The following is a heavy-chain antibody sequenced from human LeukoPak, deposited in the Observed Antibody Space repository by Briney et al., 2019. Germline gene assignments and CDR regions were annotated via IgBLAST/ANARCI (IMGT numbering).Heavy chain of an antibody. CDR3: AKDIHGDYGGIDY. D-gene: IGHD4-17*01. Sequence: SVINLVVTPFYADSVTGRVTISRDNSKNRLYLQMNNLRAEDTAVYYCAKDIHGDYGGIDYWGQGTLVTVSS. V-gene: IGHV3-53*01. CDR2: INLVVTP. J-gene: IGHJ4*02.